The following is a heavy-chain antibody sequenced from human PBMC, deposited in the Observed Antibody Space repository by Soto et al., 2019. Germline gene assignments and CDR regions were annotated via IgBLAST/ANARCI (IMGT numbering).Heavy chain of an antibody. Sequence: GASVKVSCKASGYTFTSYAMHWVRQAPGQRLEWMGWINAGNGNTKYSQKFQGRVTITRDTSASTAYMELSSLRSEDTAVYYCARVQEVSYAFDIWGQGTMVTVSS. V-gene: IGHV1-3*01. CDR2: INAGNGNT. CDR1: GYTFTSYA. J-gene: IGHJ3*02. CDR3: ARVQEVSYAFDI.